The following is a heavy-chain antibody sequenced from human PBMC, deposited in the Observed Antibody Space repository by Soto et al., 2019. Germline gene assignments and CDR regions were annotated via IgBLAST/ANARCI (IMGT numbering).Heavy chain of an antibody. CDR3: AKDPGGTIFGVVINYYFDY. D-gene: IGHD3-3*01. CDR2: ISGSGGST. V-gene: IGHV3-23*01. J-gene: IGHJ4*02. CDR1: GFTFSSYA. Sequence: GGSLRLSCAASGFTFSSYAMSWVRQAPGKGLEWVSAISGSGGSTYYADSGKGRFTMSRDNSKNTLYLERNSRRAEDTAVYYSAKDPGGTIFGVVINYYFDYWGQGTLVTVSS.